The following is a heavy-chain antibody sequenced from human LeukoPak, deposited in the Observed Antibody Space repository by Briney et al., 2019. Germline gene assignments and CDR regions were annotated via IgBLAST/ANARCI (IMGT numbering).Heavy chain of an antibody. CDR3: ARDCDMRYVNWFDP. D-gene: IGHD2-8*01. CDR1: GYTFIDYS. Sequence: ASVKVSCKASGYTFIDYSMHWLRQAPGQGLEWMGWINPNSGGTNYAQKFQGRVTMTRDTSISTAYMELSSLRSDDTAVYYCARDCDMRYVNWFDPWGQGTLVTVSS. CDR2: INPNSGGT. J-gene: IGHJ5*02. V-gene: IGHV1-2*02.